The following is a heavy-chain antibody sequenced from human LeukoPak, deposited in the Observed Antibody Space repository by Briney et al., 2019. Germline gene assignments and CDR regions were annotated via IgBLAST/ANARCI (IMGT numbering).Heavy chain of an antibody. CDR1: GFTFSSYW. V-gene: IGHV3-23*01. CDR2: NRGNSGTI. CDR3: AKILSGPYSFDL. Sequence: GALRLSLSASGFTFSSYWMSLGRQAPGQGLEWVSGNRGNSGTIYYADSVKGQFTISRDNSKNTLYLQMYSLRAEDTAVYYCAKILSGPYSFDLWGQGTLVTVSS. J-gene: IGHJ4*02. D-gene: IGHD1-26*01.